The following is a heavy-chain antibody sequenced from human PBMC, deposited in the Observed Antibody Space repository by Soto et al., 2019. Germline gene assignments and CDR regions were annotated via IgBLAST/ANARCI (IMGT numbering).Heavy chain of an antibody. Sequence: PGKGLEWVSSISSSSSYIYYADSVKGRFTISRDNAKNSLYLQMNSLRAEDTAVYYCARERYYDSSGPNWFDPWGQGTLVTVSS. CDR2: ISSSSSYI. CDR3: ARERYYDSSGPNWFDP. J-gene: IGHJ5*02. D-gene: IGHD3-22*01. V-gene: IGHV3-21*01.